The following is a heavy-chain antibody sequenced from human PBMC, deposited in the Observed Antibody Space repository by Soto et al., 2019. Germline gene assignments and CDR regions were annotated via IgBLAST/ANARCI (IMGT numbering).Heavy chain of an antibody. CDR3: AREDIVVVPAARPFYFDY. CDR2: ISSSSSYI. J-gene: IGHJ4*02. CDR1: GFTFSSYS. V-gene: IGHV3-21*01. D-gene: IGHD2-2*01. Sequence: EVQLVESGGGLVKPGGSLRLSCAASGFTFSSYSMNWVRQAPGKGLEWVSSISSSSSYIYYADSVKGRFTISRDNAKNSLYLQMNSLRAEDTAVYYCAREDIVVVPAARPFYFDYWGQGTLVTVSS.